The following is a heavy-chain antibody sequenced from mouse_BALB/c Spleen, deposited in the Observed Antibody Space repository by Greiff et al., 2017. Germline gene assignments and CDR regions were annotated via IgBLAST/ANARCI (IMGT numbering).Heavy chain of an antibody. V-gene: IGHV5-6*01. CDR1: GFTFSSYG. Sequence: EVKLMESGGDLVKPGGSLKLSCAASGFTFSSYGMSWVRQTPDKRLEWVATISSGGSYTYYPDSVKGRFTISRDNAKNTLYLQMSSLKSEDTAMYYCARQETSTATVAYWGQGTLVTVSA. D-gene: IGHD1-2*01. CDR3: ARQETSTATVAY. CDR2: ISSGGSYT. J-gene: IGHJ3*01.